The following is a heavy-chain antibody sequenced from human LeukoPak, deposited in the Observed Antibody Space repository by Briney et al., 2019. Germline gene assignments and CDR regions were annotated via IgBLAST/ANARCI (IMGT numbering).Heavy chain of an antibody. CDR1: GGSISNYY. J-gene: IGHJ4*02. Sequence: SETLPLTCTVSGGSISNYYWSWIRQPAGKGLEWIGRIYSSGSTNYNPSLKSRVTMSVDTSKNQFSVNLTSVTAADTAVYYCVRCRGTTVLTRFDNWGQGTLVAVSS. V-gene: IGHV4-4*07. D-gene: IGHD4/OR15-4a*01. CDR3: VRCRGTTVLTRFDN. CDR2: IYSSGST.